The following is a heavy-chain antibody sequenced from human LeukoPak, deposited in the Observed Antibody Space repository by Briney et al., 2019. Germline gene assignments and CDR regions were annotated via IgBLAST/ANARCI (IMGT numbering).Heavy chain of an antibody. CDR2: ISSSSSTI. D-gene: IGHD3-9*01. V-gene: IGHV3-48*04. CDR3: ARDLSGIGDY. CDR1: GFTFSSYS. J-gene: IGHJ4*02. Sequence: PGGSLRLSCAASGFTFSSYSMNWVRQAPGKGLEWVSYISSSSSTIYYADSVKGRFTISRDNAKNSLYLQMNSLRAEDTAVYYCARDLSGIGDYWGQGTLVTVSS.